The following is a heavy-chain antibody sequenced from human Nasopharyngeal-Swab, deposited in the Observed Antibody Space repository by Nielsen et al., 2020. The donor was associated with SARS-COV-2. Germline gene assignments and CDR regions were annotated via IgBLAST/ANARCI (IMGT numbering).Heavy chain of an antibody. CDR1: GFTFSSYG. J-gene: IGHJ4*02. CDR2: ISYDGSNK. Sequence: GGSLRLSCAASGFTFSSYGMHWVRQAPGKGLEWVAVISYDGSNKYYADSVKGRFTISRDNPKNTLYLQMNSLRAEDTAVYYCARKRPGVGEGSYYFDYWGQGTLVTVSS. D-gene: IGHD1-26*01. CDR3: ARKRPGVGEGSYYFDY. V-gene: IGHV3-30*03.